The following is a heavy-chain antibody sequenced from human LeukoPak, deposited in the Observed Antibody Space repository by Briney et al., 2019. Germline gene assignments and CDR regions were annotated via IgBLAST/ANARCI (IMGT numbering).Heavy chain of an antibody. Sequence: GGSLRLSCAASGFTFSSYPMHWVRQAPGKGLEWVGVISYDGSNKYYADSVKGRFTISRDNPKNTLYLQVNSLRAEDTAAYYCARDGGGYYASGTHYYFDCWGQGTLVTVSS. D-gene: IGHD3-10*01. CDR1: GFTFSSYP. CDR2: ISYDGSNK. V-gene: IGHV3-30-3*01. J-gene: IGHJ4*02. CDR3: ARDGGGYYASGTHYYFDC.